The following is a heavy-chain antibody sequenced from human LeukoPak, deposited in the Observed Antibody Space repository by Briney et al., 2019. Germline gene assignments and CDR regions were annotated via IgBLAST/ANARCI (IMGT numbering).Heavy chain of an antibody. CDR1: GYTFSGYY. J-gene: IGHJ4*02. V-gene: IGHV1-2*02. D-gene: IGHD2-2*01. Sequence: ASVKVSCKASGYTFSGYYMHWVRQAPGQGLEWMGEINPNSGGTNYAQKFQGRVTMTRDTSISTAYMELSRLRADDTAVYYCARFFGKEYQLPPFDYWGQGTLVTVSS. CDR3: ARFFGKEYQLPPFDY. CDR2: INPNSGGT.